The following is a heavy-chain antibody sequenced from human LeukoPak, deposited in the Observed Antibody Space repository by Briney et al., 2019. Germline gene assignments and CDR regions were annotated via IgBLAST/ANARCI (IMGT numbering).Heavy chain of an antibody. CDR3: ARVRFGSIAAAGGLDY. CDR1: GFTFSSYW. Sequence: GGSLRLSCAASGFTFSSYWMHWVRQAPGKGLVWVSLINSDGSSTSYADSVKGRFTISRDNAKNTLYLQMNSLRAEDTAVYYCARVRFGSIAAAGGLDYWGQGTLVTVSS. CDR2: INSDGSST. V-gene: IGHV3-74*01. D-gene: IGHD6-13*01. J-gene: IGHJ4*02.